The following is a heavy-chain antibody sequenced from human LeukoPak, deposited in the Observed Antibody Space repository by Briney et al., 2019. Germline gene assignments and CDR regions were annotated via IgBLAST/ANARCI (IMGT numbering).Heavy chain of an antibody. CDR2: ISPQNGGT. Sequence: ASVKVSCKASGYSVTAYYVHWLRQAPGQGLEWMGWISPQNGGTNYAQKFQGRVTMTSDTSVSTVYMELNRLRSDDTAVYYCARDARGHAEARYGMDVWGKGAPVIVSS. J-gene: IGHJ6*04. V-gene: IGHV1-2*02. CDR1: GYSVTAYY. CDR3: ARDARGHAEARYGMDV. D-gene: IGHD1-14*01.